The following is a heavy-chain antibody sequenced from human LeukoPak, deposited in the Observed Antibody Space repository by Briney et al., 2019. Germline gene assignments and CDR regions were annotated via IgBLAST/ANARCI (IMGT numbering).Heavy chain of an antibody. V-gene: IGHV4-34*01. J-gene: IGHJ4*02. CDR3: ARSLRGGPPYFDY. Sequence: SETLSLTCAVYGGSFSDYYWSWIRQPPGKGLEWIGEINHSGSTNYNPSLKSRVTISVDTSKNQFSLKLSSVTAADTAVYYCARSLRGGPPYFDYWGQGTLVTVSS. CDR1: GGSFSDYY. D-gene: IGHD2-15*01. CDR2: INHSGST.